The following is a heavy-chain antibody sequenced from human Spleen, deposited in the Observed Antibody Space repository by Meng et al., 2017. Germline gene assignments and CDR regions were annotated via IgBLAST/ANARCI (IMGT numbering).Heavy chain of an antibody. CDR1: GYIFTGYY. J-gene: IGHJ4*02. CDR3: ARDRLLDY. V-gene: IGHV1-2*06. Sequence: QVHLVQSGAGVKKPGASVKVSCKASGYIFTGYYLPWLRQAPGQGLEWMGRINPNSGASNFAQNFQGRVTMTRDTSISTAYMELSRLRSDDTALYYCARDRLLDYWGQGTLVTVSS. CDR2: INPNSGAS.